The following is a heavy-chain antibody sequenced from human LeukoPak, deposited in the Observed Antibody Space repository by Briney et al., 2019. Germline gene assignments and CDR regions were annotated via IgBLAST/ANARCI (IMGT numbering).Heavy chain of an antibody. V-gene: IGHV3-30-3*01. Sequence: PGGSLRLSCAASGFTFSSYAMHWVRQAPGKGLEWVAVISYDGSNKYYADSVKGRFTISRDNSKNTLYLQMNSLRAEDTAVYYCARGYCSGGSCHEGDYYYYSMDVWGQGTTVTVSS. D-gene: IGHD2-15*01. CDR2: ISYDGSNK. CDR3: ARGYCSGGSCHEGDYYYYSMDV. CDR1: GFTFSSYA. J-gene: IGHJ6*02.